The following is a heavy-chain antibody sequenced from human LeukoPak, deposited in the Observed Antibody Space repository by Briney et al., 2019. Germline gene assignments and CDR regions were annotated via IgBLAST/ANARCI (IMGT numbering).Heavy chain of an antibody. Sequence: GGSLRLSCAASGFTFSSYALSWVRQAPGKGLEWVSAISGSGGSTYYANSVKCRFTISRDNSKNTLFLQVNSLRAEDSAVYYCTVSSFSSTWYSWVHWGQGTLVTVSS. D-gene: IGHD6-13*01. CDR3: TVSSFSSTWYSWVH. J-gene: IGHJ4*02. CDR2: ISGSGGST. V-gene: IGHV3-23*01. CDR1: GFTFSSYA.